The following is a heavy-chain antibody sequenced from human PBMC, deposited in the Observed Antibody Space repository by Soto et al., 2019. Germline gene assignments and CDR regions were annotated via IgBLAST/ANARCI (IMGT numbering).Heavy chain of an antibody. CDR1: GFIFGNYM. CDR2: IRDGGEST. V-gene: IGHV3-23*01. D-gene: IGHD2-15*01. J-gene: IGHJ3*02. CDR3: APHVHCSGGSCHYDAFDI. Sequence: EVQLLESGGGLVQPGESLRLSCAFSGFIFGNYMMTWVRQAPGKGLEWVSTIRDGGESTYYADSVKGRFTISRDNSXXTXPLQMDSLGGEDTAVYYCAPHVHCSGGSCHYDAFDIRGQGKMVTVSS.